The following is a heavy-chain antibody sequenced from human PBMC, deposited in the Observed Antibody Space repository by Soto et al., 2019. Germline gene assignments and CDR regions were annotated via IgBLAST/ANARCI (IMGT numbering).Heavy chain of an antibody. J-gene: IGHJ4*02. CDR3: LYSSSWYFDY. CDR2: IYSGGST. Sequence: GGSLRLSCAASGFTVSSNYMSWVRQAPGKGLEWVSVIYSGGSTYYADSVKGRFTISRDNSKNTLYLQMNSLRAEDTAVYYCLYSSSWYFDYWGQGTLVTVSS. V-gene: IGHV3-53*01. CDR1: GFTVSSNY. D-gene: IGHD6-13*01.